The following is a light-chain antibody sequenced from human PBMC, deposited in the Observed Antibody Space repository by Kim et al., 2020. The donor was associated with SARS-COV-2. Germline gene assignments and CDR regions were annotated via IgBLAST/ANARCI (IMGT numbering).Light chain of an antibody. CDR1: SSNVGNNY. CDR3: GTWDTSLSSYV. CDR2: DNN. V-gene: IGLV1-51*01. Sequence: QSVLTQPPSVSAAPGQKVTISCSGSSSNVGNNYVSWHQHLPGTNPKVLIYDNNQRPSGIPDRFSGSKSGTSATLGITGLQTGDDDDYYCGTWDTSLSSYVFGTGTKVTVL. J-gene: IGLJ1*01.